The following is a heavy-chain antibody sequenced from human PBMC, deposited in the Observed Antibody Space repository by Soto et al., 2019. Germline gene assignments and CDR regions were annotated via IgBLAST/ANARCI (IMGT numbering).Heavy chain of an antibody. CDR3: ARGIAVAGTYWFDS. V-gene: IGHV3-11*01. Sequence: NPGGSLRLSCAASGFTFSHYYMSWIRQAPGKGLEWVSYISNSGGTIYYADSVKGRFTISRDNTKNSLYLQLYSLRAEDTAMYYCARGIAVAGTYWFDSWGQGTLVTVSS. CDR2: ISNSGGTI. CDR1: GFTFSHYY. J-gene: IGHJ5*01. D-gene: IGHD6-19*01.